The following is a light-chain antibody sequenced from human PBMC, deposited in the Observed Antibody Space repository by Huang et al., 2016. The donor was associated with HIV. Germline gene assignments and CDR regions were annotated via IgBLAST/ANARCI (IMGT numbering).Light chain of an antibody. CDR1: QGIRND. CDR3: LQGYNYPWT. J-gene: IGKJ1*01. Sequence: AIQMTQSPSSLSASVGDRVTITCRASQGIRNDLVWYQQKPGIAPKLLSYAASSLKGGVSSRFSGRGSGTDFTLTISSLQPEDFATYYCLQGYNYPWTFGQGTKVEIK. V-gene: IGKV1-6*02. CDR2: AAS.